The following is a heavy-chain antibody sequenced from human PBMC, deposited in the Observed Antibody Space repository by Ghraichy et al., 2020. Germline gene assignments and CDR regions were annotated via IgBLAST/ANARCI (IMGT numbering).Heavy chain of an antibody. D-gene: IGHD3-16*02. J-gene: IGHJ4*02. CDR3: WRRPEDYIWGTSRPFDH. Sequence: GGSLRLSCSASGFDFRSFNMYWVRQAPGKGLETFSGISSNVATTYYADSVKGRFTISRDNTKNTLYFQLSSLKTEDTAVYYCWRRPEDYIWGTSRPFDHCGQGTLVSVS. CDR1: GFDFRSFN. CDR2: ISSNVATT. V-gene: IGHV3-64D*06.